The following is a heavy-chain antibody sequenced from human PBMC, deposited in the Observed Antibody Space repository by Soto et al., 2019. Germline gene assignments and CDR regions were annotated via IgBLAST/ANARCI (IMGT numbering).Heavy chain of an antibody. CDR1: GFTFSSYS. CDR3: AKGDPNYSSGNTV. CDR2: FRTGGDDGTT. Sequence: PGGSLRLSCAASGFTFSSYSMSWVRQAPGKGLEWVSGFRTGGDDGTTYYADSVKGRFTISRDNSKNTLFLQMNSLRAEDTAVYYCAKGDPNYSSGNTVWGQGTLVTVS. J-gene: IGHJ4*02. D-gene: IGHD6-19*01. V-gene: IGHV3-23*01.